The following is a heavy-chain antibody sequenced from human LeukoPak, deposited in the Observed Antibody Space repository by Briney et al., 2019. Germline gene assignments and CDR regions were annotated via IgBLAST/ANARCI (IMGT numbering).Heavy chain of an antibody. J-gene: IGHJ4*02. Sequence: SGGSLRLSCAASGFTLTGYGMHWVRQAPGKGLEWVAVIWYDGNNKYYVDSVKGRFTISRDTSKNTLYLQMNSLRGEDTAIYYCAKDSHFFYYYDSSGYPPGFDYWGQGTLVTVSS. CDR3: AKDSHFFYYYDSSGYPPGFDY. CDR1: GFTLTGYG. CDR2: IWYDGNNK. D-gene: IGHD3-22*01. V-gene: IGHV3-33*06.